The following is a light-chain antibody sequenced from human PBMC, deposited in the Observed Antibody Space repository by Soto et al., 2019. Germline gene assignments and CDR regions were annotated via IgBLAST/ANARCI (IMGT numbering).Light chain of an antibody. J-gene: IGKJ2*01. CDR3: QQYNSWSYT. Sequence: EIVLTQSPGTLSASPGERAPLSCRASQSVGSNLAWYQQKPGQAPRLLIYDASTRATGIPASFCGSGSGTEFTLTITSLQSEDSAVDYCQQYNSWSYTFGQGTKVDIK. CDR1: QSVGSN. CDR2: DAS. V-gene: IGKV3-15*01.